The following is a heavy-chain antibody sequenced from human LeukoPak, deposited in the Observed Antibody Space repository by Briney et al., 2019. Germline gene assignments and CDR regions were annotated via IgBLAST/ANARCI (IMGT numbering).Heavy chain of an antibody. CDR2: ISSSGSTI. CDR3: ARGGLGSWTFDS. J-gene: IGHJ4*02. V-gene: IGHV3-48*04. CDR1: GFIFSTYS. Sequence: GGSLRLSCTASGFIFSTYSMNWVRQAPGKGLEWLSYISSSGSTIHYTDSVKGRSTISRDNAKYSLYLQMDSLGAEDTALYYCARGGLGSWTFDSWGQGTLVTVSS. D-gene: IGHD1-26*01.